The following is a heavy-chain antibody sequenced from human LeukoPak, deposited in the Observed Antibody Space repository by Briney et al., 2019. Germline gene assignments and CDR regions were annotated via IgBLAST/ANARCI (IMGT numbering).Heavy chain of an antibody. V-gene: IGHV4-4*07. J-gene: IGHJ4*02. D-gene: IGHD4-23*01. CDR1: DGSINSYY. Sequence: SESLSLTCTVSDGSINSYYWTWIRQSGGKGLEWIGRMYSSGCTNYNPSLKCRVSMSVDTSKNQFSVKLTSVTAADTAVYYCARGGKATVVTMWGQGILVTVSS. CDR3: ARGGKATVVTM. CDR2: MYSSGCT.